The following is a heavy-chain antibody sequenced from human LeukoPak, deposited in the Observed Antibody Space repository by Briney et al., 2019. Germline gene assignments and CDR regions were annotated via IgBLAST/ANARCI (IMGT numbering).Heavy chain of an antibody. V-gene: IGHV1-69*05. CDR3: ARDQRGYSYGHDAFDI. D-gene: IGHD5-18*01. CDR2: IIPIFGTA. J-gene: IGHJ3*02. Sequence: ASVKVSCKASGGTFSSYAISWVRQAPGQGLEWMGRIIPIFGTANYAQKFQGRVTITTDESTSTAYMELSSLRSEDTAVYYCARDQRGYSYGHDAFDIWGQGTMVTVPS. CDR1: GGTFSSYA.